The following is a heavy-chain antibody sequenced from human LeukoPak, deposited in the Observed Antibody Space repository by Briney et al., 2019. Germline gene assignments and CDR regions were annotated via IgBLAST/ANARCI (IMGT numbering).Heavy chain of an antibody. CDR3: ARAHLTGTAPDAFDI. Sequence: ASVKVSCKASGYTFTGYYMHWVRQAPGQGLEWMGWINPNSGGTNYAQKFQGRVTMTRDTSISTAYMELSRLRSGDTAVYYCARAHLTGTAPDAFDIWGQGTMVTVSS. J-gene: IGHJ3*02. CDR2: INPNSGGT. V-gene: IGHV1-2*02. D-gene: IGHD7-27*01. CDR1: GYTFTGYY.